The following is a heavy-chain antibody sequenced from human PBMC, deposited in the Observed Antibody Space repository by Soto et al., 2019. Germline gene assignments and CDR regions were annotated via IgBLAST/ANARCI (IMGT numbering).Heavy chain of an antibody. V-gene: IGHV3-48*02. CDR3: ARARVGRGYSYGYSDY. J-gene: IGHJ4*02. CDR1: GFTFSSYS. Sequence: GWSLRLSCAASGFTFSSYSMNWVRQAPGKGLEWVSYISSSSSTIYYADSVKGRFTISRDNAKNSLYLQMNSLRDEDTAVYYCARARVGRGYSYGYSDYWGQETMGTVSS. CDR2: ISSSSSTI. D-gene: IGHD5-18*01.